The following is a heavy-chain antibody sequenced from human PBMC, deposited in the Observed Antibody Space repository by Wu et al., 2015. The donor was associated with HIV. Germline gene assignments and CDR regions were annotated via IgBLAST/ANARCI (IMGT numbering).Heavy chain of an antibody. V-gene: IGHV1-2*02. Sequence: QVQLVQSGAEVKKPGASVKVSCKASGYTFTGYYMHWVRQAPGQGLEWMGWINPNSGGTNYAQKFQGRVTMTRDTSISTAYMELSRLRSDDTAVYYCARLSYYDSSGMAWYFDYWGQGTLVTVSS. J-gene: IGHJ4*02. D-gene: IGHD3-22*01. CDR3: ARLSYYDSSGMAWYFDY. CDR2: INPNSGGT. CDR1: GYTFTGYY.